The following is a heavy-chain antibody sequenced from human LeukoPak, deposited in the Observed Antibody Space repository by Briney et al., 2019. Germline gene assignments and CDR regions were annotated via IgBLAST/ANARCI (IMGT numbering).Heavy chain of an antibody. CDR2: ISASNGNT. CDR3: ARDPYMDSFWGNYLYGGPTLEH. Sequence: ASVKVSCKASGYTFTSYGISWVRQAPGQGLEWMGWISASNGNTNYAQKLQGRVTMTSDTSTSTAYMELRSLRSDDTAVYYCARDPYMDSFWGNYLYGGPTLEHWGQGTLVTVSS. D-gene: IGHD3-16*02. CDR1: GYTFTSYG. J-gene: IGHJ1*01. V-gene: IGHV1-18*01.